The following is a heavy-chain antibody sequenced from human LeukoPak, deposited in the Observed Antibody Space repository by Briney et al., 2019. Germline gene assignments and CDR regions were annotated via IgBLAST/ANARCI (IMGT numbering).Heavy chain of an antibody. CDR3: AKDPPYYYYSSCYYRLLAGYFDY. J-gene: IGHJ4*02. CDR1: GFTFSSYA. Sequence: GGSLRLSCAASGFTFSSYAMHWVRQAPGKGLEWVAVISYDGSNKYYADSVKGRFTISRDNSKNTLYLQMNSLRAEDTAVYYRAKDPPYYYYSSCYYRLLAGYFDYWGQGTLVTVSS. V-gene: IGHV3-30-3*01. D-gene: IGHD3-22*01. CDR2: ISYDGSNK.